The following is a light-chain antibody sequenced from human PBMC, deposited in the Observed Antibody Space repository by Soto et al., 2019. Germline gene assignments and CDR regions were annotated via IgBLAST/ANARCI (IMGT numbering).Light chain of an antibody. CDR2: GAS. CDR1: QSVSSSY. Sequence: EIVLTQSPGTLSLSPGERATLSCRASQSVSSSYLAWYQQKPGQAPRLLIYGASSRATGIPDRFSGSRSATDFTLTIRRLEPEDFALYYCQQYSSSPPTFGQGNKVELK. J-gene: IGKJ1*01. CDR3: QQYSSSPPT. V-gene: IGKV3-20*01.